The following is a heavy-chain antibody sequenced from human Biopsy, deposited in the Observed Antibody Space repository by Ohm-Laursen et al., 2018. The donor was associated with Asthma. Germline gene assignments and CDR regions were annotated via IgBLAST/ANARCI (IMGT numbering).Heavy chain of an antibody. Sequence: SLRLSCSASGFAVGRDHMFWVRQAPGKGLEWVSVIYSGGTSHTADSVRGRFTISRDYSKNTLYLQMHNLRAEDTAVYYCARGDSSNWSHYYFDYWGQGTLVTVSS. D-gene: IGHD3-22*01. V-gene: IGHV3-53*01. CDR2: IYSGGTS. J-gene: IGHJ4*02. CDR1: GFAVGRDH. CDR3: ARGDSSNWSHYYFDY.